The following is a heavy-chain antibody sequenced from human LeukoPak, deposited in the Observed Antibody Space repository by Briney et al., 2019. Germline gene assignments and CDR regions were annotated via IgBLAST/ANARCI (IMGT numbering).Heavy chain of an antibody. V-gene: IGHV3-23*01. Sequence: GGSLRLSCAASGFTFSSYAMSWVRQAPGKGLEWVSAISGSGGSTYYADSVKGRFTISRDNSKNTLYLQMNSLRAEDTAVYYCAKVPRPYYYDSSGYYYQGAFDIWGQGTMVTVSS. D-gene: IGHD3-22*01. CDR1: GFTFSSYA. J-gene: IGHJ3*02. CDR3: AKVPRPYYYDSSGYYYQGAFDI. CDR2: ISGSGGST.